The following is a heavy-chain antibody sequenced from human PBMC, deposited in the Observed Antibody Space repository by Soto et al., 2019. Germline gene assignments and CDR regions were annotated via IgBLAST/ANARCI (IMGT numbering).Heavy chain of an antibody. Sequence: EVQLVESGGALVQPGGSLRLSCAASGFKFSIYSMNWVRQAPGKGLEWSAYITSDTKTIKYADFVKGRFTISRDNAKNSVYLQMNSLSDEDTAVYYCARSVEGHFDYWGQGTVVTVSS. D-gene: IGHD6-19*01. CDR1: GFKFSIYS. CDR2: ITSDTKTI. V-gene: IGHV3-48*02. J-gene: IGHJ4*02. CDR3: ARSVEGHFDY.